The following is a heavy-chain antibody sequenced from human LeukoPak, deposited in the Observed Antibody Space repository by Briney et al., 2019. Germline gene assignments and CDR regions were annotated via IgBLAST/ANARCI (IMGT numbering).Heavy chain of an antibody. CDR3: ARCTGGGSCYGVRY. Sequence: ASVKVSCKASGYIFTIYGISWVRQAPGQGLEWMGWISAYNGNTNYAQKLQGRVTMTTDTSTSTAYMELRSLRSDDTAVYYCARCTGGGSCYGVRYWGQGTLVTVSS. D-gene: IGHD2-15*01. CDR1: GYIFTIYG. V-gene: IGHV1-18*01. CDR2: ISAYNGNT. J-gene: IGHJ4*02.